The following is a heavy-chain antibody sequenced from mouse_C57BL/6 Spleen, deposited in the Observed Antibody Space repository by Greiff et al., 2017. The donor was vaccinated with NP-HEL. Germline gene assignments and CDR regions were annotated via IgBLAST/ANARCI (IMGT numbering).Heavy chain of an antibody. V-gene: IGHV1-54*01. J-gene: IGHJ2*01. D-gene: IGHD1-1*01. Sequence: QVQLQQSGAELVRPGTSVKVSCKASGYAFTNYLIEWVKQRPGQGLEWIGVINPGSGGTNYNEKFKGKATLTADKSSSTAYMQLSSLTSEDSAVYFCARVTTVVADFDYWGQGTTLTVSS. CDR2: INPGSGGT. CDR1: GYAFTNYL. CDR3: ARVTTVVADFDY.